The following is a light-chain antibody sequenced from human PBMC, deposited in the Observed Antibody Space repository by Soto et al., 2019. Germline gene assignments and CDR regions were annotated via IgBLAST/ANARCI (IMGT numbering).Light chain of an antibody. V-gene: IGKV3-20*01. CDR2: GVS. J-gene: IGKJ2*01. CDR1: QSVSSSY. CDR3: QQYDSSPVT. Sequence: ENVLTQSPGTLSLSPGERATLSCRASQSVSSSYLNWYQLKRGQAPRLLIYGVSRRATDIPDRFSGSGSGTDFTLTISRLEPEDFAVYYCQQYDSSPVTFGQGTKLEIK.